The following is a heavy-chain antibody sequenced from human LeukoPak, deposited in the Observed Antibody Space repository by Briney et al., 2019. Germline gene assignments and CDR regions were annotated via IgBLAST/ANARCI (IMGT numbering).Heavy chain of an antibody. Sequence: PGGSLRLSCAASEFTFSSYWMHWVRQAPGKGLEWVSVIYSGGSAFNANSVKGRFTISRDNSKNTLYLQMNSLRAEDTAVYYCASNYDSSGYLHFDYWGQGTLVTVSS. CDR2: IYSGGSA. CDR1: EFTFSSYW. CDR3: ASNYDSSGYLHFDY. D-gene: IGHD3-22*01. V-gene: IGHV3-53*01. J-gene: IGHJ4*02.